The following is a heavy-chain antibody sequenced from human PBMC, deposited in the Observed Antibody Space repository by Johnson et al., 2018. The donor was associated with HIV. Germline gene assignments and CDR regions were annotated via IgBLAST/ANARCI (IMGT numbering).Heavy chain of an antibody. V-gene: IGHV3-11*04. J-gene: IGHJ3*02. CDR2: ISSSGTTV. CDR3: ARERGRIAADAFDI. D-gene: IGHD6-13*01. CDR1: GFSFSDYY. Sequence: QVQLVESGGGLVKPGGSLRLSCAASGFSFSDYYMSWIRQTPGKGLEWVSYISSSGTTVYYADSVKGRFSISRDNAKHSLYLQMNSLRAEDTAVYYCARERGRIAADAFDIWGQGTMVTVSS.